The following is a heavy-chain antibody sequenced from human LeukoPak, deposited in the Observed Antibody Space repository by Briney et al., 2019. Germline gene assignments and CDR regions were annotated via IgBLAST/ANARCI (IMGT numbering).Heavy chain of an antibody. CDR1: GFTVSTNY. D-gene: IGHD2-2*01. J-gene: IGHJ4*01. CDR2: IDSGGRT. Sequence: QPGRSLRLSCAASGFTVSTNYMNWVRQAPGNGLEWVSIIDSGGRTNYADSVKGRFTISRDKYENTLYLQMNSLRPEDTAVYYCTRDTGRCSTTSCYDGAEAGTYYWGLGTLVTVSS. V-gene: IGHV3-66*02. CDR3: TRDTGRCSTTSCYDGAEAGTYY.